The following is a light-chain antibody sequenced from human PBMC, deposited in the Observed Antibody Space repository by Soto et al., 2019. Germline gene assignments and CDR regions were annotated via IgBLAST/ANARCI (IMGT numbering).Light chain of an antibody. J-gene: IGKJ5*01. V-gene: IGKV3-11*01. CDR2: DAS. CDR3: QQRRSWPIT. Sequence: EIVLTQSPDTLSLSPGERATLSCRASQSVDIYLAWYQQKPGQAPRLLIYDASNRATGIPARFSGSGSETDFTLTISSLEPEDFAVYYCQQRRSWPITFGQGTRLEIK. CDR1: QSVDIY.